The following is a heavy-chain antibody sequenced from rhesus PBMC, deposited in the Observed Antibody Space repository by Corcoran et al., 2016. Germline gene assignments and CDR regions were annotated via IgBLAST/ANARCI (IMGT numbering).Heavy chain of an antibody. J-gene: IGHJ4*01. Sequence: EVQLVVSGGGLAKPGGSLRLSCAASGFIFSDYYMDWVRQASGKVLEWFSRISNGGGSTWYAASFKCRFTISRENAKNTLYFQMNSLRAEDTAVYYCASNYRWGVLDYWGQGVLVTVSS. CDR3: ASNYRWGVLDY. V-gene: IGHV3-178*01. CDR1: GFIFSDYY. D-gene: IGHD1-1-1*01. CDR2: ISNGGGST.